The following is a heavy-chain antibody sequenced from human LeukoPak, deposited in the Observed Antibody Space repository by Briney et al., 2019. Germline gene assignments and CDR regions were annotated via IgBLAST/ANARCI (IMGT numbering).Heavy chain of an antibody. CDR1: GYTFTGYY. Sequence: ASVKVSCKASGYTFTGYYMHWVRQAPGQGLEWMGWINPNSGGTNYAQKFQGRVTMTEDTSTDTAYMELSSLRSEDTAVYYCATFGTDQRIAARQGTYYFDYWGQGTLVTVSS. V-gene: IGHV1-2*02. CDR3: ATFGTDQRIAARQGTYYFDY. CDR2: INPNSGGT. D-gene: IGHD6-6*01. J-gene: IGHJ4*02.